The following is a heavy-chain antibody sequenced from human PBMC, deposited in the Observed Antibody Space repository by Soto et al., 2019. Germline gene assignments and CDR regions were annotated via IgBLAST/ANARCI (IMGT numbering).Heavy chain of an antibody. V-gene: IGHV4-39*01. CDR1: GDSISGSPYF. Sequence: QVQLQESGPGLVMPSETLSLTCTVSGDSISGSPYFWGWIRQPPGKRLEWIGSIFYDGYTVYTPSIKSRVTISVDTSKNQFSLKLTSVAAADTAIYFCARLQAAVPNYWGQGILVTVSS. CDR3: ARLQAAVPNY. D-gene: IGHD6-25*01. J-gene: IGHJ4*02. CDR2: IFYDGYT.